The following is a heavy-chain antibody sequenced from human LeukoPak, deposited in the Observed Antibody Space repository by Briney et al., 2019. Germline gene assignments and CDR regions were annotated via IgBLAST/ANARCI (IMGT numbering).Heavy chain of an antibody. V-gene: IGHV3-30*18. Sequence: GGSLRLSCAASGFTFSSYGMHWVRQAPGKGLEWVAVISYDGNNKYHADSVKGRFTISRDDSKKTLSLQMNSLGAEDTAVYYCAKSAALDNSGYIDYWGQGILVTISS. J-gene: IGHJ4*02. CDR3: AKSAALDNSGYIDY. D-gene: IGHD3-22*01. CDR1: GFTFSSYG. CDR2: ISYDGNNK.